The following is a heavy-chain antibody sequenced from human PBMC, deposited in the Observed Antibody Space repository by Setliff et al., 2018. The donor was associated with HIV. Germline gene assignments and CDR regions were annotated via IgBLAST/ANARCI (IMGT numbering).Heavy chain of an antibody. D-gene: IGHD3-22*01. Sequence: SETLSLTCAVSGGSIITNYYYWGWIRQPPGKGLEWIGNVFYSGTTYYSPALKSRVTIAVDTSKNQISLRLSSVTVADTAVYYCARHWDYDRSSSYFRAFDIWGQGTMVTVSS. V-gene: IGHV4-39*01. CDR3: ARHWDYDRSSSYFRAFDI. CDR2: VFYSGTT. J-gene: IGHJ3*02. CDR1: GGSIITNYYY.